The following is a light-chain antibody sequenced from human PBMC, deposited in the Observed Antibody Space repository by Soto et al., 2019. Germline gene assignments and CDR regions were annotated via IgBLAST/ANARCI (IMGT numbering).Light chain of an antibody. CDR3: QKYNSAPYT. J-gene: IGKJ1*01. CDR2: AAS. V-gene: IGKV1-8*01. Sequence: AIRMSQSPSSFSASTGDRVTITCRASQGISSYLAWYQQKPGKAPKLLIYAASTLQSGVPSRFSGSGSGTDFTLTISSLQPEDVATYYSQKYNSAPYTFGQRTKA. CDR1: QGISSY.